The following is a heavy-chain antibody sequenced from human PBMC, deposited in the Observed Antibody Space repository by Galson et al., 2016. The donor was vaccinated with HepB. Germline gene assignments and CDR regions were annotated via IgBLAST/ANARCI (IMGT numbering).Heavy chain of an antibody. D-gene: IGHD2-2*01. Sequence: SLRLSCAASGFTFGNFAMSWVRQAPGRGLEWVSGISGTADATYYADSVRGRFTISRDNSKNTLYLQMNSLRGDDTAVYYCARHQKKSDCSSTSCYYYYMDVWGKGTTVTVSS. CDR3: ARHQKKSDCSSTSCYYYYMDV. CDR1: GFTFGNFA. V-gene: IGHV3-23*01. CDR2: ISGTADAT. J-gene: IGHJ6*03.